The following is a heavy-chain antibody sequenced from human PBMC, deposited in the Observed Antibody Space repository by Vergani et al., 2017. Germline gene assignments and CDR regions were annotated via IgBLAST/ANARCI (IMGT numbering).Heavy chain of an antibody. CDR2: IYYSGST. CDR1: GGSISSYY. V-gene: IGHV4-59*01. D-gene: IGHD3-9*01. Sequence: QVQLQESGPGLVKPSETLSLTCTVSGGSISSYYWSWIRQPPGKGLEWIGYIYYSGSTNYNPSLKSRVTISVDTSKNQFSLKLSSVTAADTAGYYCARVDILTGYSEYYFDYWGQGTLVTVSS. J-gene: IGHJ4*02. CDR3: ARVDILTGYSEYYFDY.